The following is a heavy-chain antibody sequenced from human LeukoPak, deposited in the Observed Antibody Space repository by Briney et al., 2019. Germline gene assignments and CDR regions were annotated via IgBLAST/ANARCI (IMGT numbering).Heavy chain of an antibody. Sequence: PGGSLRLSCAASGFTFSDYYMSWIRQAPGKGLEWVSYISSSSSYTNYADSVKGRFTISRDNAKNSLYLQTNSLRAEDTAVYYCARVISIFGDIDYWGQGTLVTVSS. J-gene: IGHJ4*02. CDR1: GFTFSDYY. CDR3: ARVISIFGDIDY. D-gene: IGHD3-3*01. V-gene: IGHV3-11*06. CDR2: ISSSSSYT.